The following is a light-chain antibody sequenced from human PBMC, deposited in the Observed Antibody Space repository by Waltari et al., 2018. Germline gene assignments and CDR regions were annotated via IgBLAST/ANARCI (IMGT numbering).Light chain of an antibody. CDR1: QSISSY. Sequence: DIQMTQSPSSLSASLGDSVTITCRASQSISSYWYQQKPGVAPKLLIYAASSLQSGVPSRFSGSGSGTDFTLTISSLQPEDFATYYCQQSYSTPGTFGQGTKVEIK. J-gene: IGKJ1*01. CDR2: AAS. V-gene: IGKV1-39*01. CDR3: QQSYSTPGT.